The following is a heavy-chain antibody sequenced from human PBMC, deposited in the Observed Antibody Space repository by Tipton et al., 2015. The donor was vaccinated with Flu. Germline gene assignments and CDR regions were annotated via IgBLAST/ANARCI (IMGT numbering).Heavy chain of an antibody. J-gene: IGHJ3*01. CDR3: AREWQLLPYDVFNA. Sequence: TLSLTCTVSGDSMNSGSYYWTWIRQPAGKGLEWIGRVSSTGSTTYNPSLKSRVIISVDTSRNQFSLRLSSVTAADSAVYFCAREWQLLPYDVFNAWGQGTVVTVSA. CDR2: VSSTGST. D-gene: IGHD2-21*02. CDR1: GDSMNSGSYY. V-gene: IGHV4-61*02.